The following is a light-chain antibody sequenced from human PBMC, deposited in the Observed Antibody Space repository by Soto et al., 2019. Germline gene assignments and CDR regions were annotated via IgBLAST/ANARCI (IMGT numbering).Light chain of an antibody. CDR3: QSYDSSLSGVV. V-gene: IGLV1-40*01. CDR2: GNS. J-gene: IGLJ2*01. Sequence: QSVLTQPPSVSGAPGQRVTISCTGSSSNIGAGYDVHWYQQLPGTAPKLLIYGNSNRPSGVPYRFSGSKSGNSASLAITGLQEEDEADYYCQSYDSSLSGVVFGGGTKLTVL. CDR1: SSNIGAGYD.